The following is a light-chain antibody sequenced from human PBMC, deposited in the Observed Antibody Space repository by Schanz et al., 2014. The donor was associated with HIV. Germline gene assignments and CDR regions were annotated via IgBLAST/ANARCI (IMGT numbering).Light chain of an antibody. CDR1: SGDVGRYDY. CDR3: SSYTTGSTLV. V-gene: IGLV2-14*03. Sequence: QSVLTQPASVSGSLGQSITISCTGTSGDVGRYDYVSWYQQHPGQAPKLLIYDVTYRPSGISNRFSGSKSGYTASLTISGLQAEDEADYYCSSYTTGSTLVFGGGTKLTVL. J-gene: IGLJ2*01. CDR2: DVT.